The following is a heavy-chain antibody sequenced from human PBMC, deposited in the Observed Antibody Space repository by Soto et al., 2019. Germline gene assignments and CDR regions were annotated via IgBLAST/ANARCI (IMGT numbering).Heavy chain of an antibody. Sequence: QVQLVESGGGVVQPGRSLRLSCAASGFTFSSYAMHWVRQAPGKGLEWVAVISYDGSNKYYADSVKGRFTISRDNSKNTLYLQMNSLRAEDTAVYYCARAINFDWLLYDYWGQGTLVTVSS. J-gene: IGHJ4*02. CDR2: ISYDGSNK. CDR1: GFTFSSYA. CDR3: ARAINFDWLLYDY. D-gene: IGHD3-9*01. V-gene: IGHV3-30-3*01.